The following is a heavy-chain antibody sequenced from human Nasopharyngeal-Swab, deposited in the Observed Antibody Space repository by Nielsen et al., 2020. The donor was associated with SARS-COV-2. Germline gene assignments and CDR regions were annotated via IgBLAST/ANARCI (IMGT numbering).Heavy chain of an antibody. CDR3: AKDLGWEENY. V-gene: IGHV3-21*04. CDR2: ISSSSSYI. CDR1: GFTFSSYS. D-gene: IGHD1-26*01. J-gene: IGHJ4*02. Sequence: GESLKISCAASGFTFSSYSMNWVRQAPGKGLEWVSSISSSSSYIYYADSVKGRFTISRDNSKNTLYLQMNSLRAEDTAVYYCAKDLGWEENYWGQGTLVTVSS.